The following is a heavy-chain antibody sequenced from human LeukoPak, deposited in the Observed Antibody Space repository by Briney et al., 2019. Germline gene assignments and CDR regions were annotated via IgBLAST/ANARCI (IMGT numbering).Heavy chain of an antibody. CDR2: MYSGGST. J-gene: IGHJ4*02. CDR3: ARDVRLVDSNYGAYYFDY. D-gene: IGHD4-11*01. V-gene: IGHV3-66*02. CDR1: LFTVSSNY. Sequence: GGSLRLSCAASLFTVSSNYMSWVRQAPGKGLEGGSVMYSGGSTYYADSVKGRFTISRDNSKNTLYLQMNSLRAEDTAVYYCARDVRLVDSNYGAYYFDYWGQGTLVTVSS.